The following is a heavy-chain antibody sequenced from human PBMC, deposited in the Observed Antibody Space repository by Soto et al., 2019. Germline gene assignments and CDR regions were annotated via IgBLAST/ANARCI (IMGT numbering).Heavy chain of an antibody. CDR2: IYYNGNT. V-gene: IGHV4-59*01. Sequence: SETLSLTCTVAGDSFSNYYWRWIRQPPGEGLEGIGYIYYNGNTNHNPSRRGRVAISMDTPKTQFSLKLNSVTAADTAVYYCARIARASFDYWGQGTLVTVS. CDR1: GDSFSNYY. J-gene: IGHJ4*02. CDR3: ARIARASFDY.